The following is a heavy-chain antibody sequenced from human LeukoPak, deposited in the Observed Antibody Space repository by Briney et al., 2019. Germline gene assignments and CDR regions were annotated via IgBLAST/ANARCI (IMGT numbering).Heavy chain of an antibody. Sequence: QPGGSLRLSCAASGFTFSNYWTHWVRQAPGKGLVWVSHINSDGSSTTSADSVKGRFTISRDNAKNTLYLQMNSLRAEDTAVYYCAKGGATVIDYCGQGTLVTVSS. J-gene: IGHJ4*02. V-gene: IGHV3-74*01. CDR1: GFTFSNYW. CDR3: AKGGATVIDY. D-gene: IGHD4-17*01. CDR2: INSDGSST.